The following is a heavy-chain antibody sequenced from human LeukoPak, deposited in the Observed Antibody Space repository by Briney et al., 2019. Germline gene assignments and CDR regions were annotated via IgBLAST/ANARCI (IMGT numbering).Heavy chain of an antibody. CDR1: GFTFSSYW. D-gene: IGHD3-22*01. CDR2: ISSSSSYI. CDR3: ARAHYYDSSGTGDAFDI. V-gene: IGHV3-21*01. Sequence: GGSLRLSCAASGFTFSSYWMTWVRQAPGKGLEWVSSISSSSSYIYYADSVKGRFTISRDNAKNSLYLQMNSLRAEDTAVYYCARAHYYDSSGTGDAFDIWGQGTMVTVSS. J-gene: IGHJ3*02.